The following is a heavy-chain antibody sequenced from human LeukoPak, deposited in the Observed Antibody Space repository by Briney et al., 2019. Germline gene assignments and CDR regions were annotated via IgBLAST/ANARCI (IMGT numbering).Heavy chain of an antibody. CDR3: AGSGSYYYYYYMDV. CDR2: IYTSGST. CDR1: GGSISSYY. Sequence: SETLSLTCTVSGGSISSYYWSWIRQPPGKGLEWFGYIYTSGSTNYNPSLKSRVTISVDTSKNQFSLKLSSATAADTAVYYCAGSGSYYYYYYMDVWGKGTTVTVSS. J-gene: IGHJ6*03. V-gene: IGHV4-4*09. D-gene: IGHD1-26*01.